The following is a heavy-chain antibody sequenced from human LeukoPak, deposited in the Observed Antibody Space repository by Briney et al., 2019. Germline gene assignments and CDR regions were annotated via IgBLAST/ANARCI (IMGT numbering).Heavy chain of an antibody. CDR2: IIPTSGTV. V-gene: IGHV1-69*05. Sequence: GASVKVSCKASGGTFSSHAIAWVRQAPGQGPEWMGGIIPTSGTVHYAQKFQGRVTITTDESTHTAFMELSSLTSDYTAVYFCARGLQYQLLKALGYYYMDVWGEGTTVTVSS. CDR1: GGTFSSHA. J-gene: IGHJ6*03. D-gene: IGHD2-2*01. CDR3: ARGLQYQLLKALGYYYMDV.